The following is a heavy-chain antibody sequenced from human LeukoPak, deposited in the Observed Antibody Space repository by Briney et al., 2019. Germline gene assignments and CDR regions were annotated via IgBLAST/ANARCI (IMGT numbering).Heavy chain of an antibody. CDR2: IIPIFGTA. V-gene: IGHV1-69*13. Sequence: LVKVSCKASGGTFSSYAISWVRQAPGQGLEWMGGIIPIFGTANYAQKFQGRVTITADESTSTAYMELSSLRSEDTAVYYCASAPRYNDYSNPFDYWGQGTLVTVSS. D-gene: IGHD4-11*01. CDR1: GGTFSSYA. J-gene: IGHJ4*02. CDR3: ASAPRYNDYSNPFDY.